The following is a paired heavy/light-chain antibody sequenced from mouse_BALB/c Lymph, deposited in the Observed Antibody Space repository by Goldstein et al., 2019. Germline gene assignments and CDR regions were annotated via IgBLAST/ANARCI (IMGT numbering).Light chain of an antibody. J-gene: IGKJ1*01. V-gene: IGKV3-7*01. Sequence: DIVLTQSPASLAVSLGQRATISCRASQSVSTSSYSYMHWYQQKPGQPPKLLIKYASNLESGVPARFSGSGSGTDFTLNIHPVEEEDTATYYCQHSWEIPWTFGGGTKLEIK. CDR3: QHSWEIPWT. CDR2: YAS. CDR1: QSVSTSSYSY.
Heavy chain of an antibody. CDR1: GFSLSTAGVG. Sequence: QVTLKESGPGILQPSQTLNLTCSLSGFSLSTAGVGVSWIRQPSGKGLEWLTHIFWDDDKRYNPSLKSRLTISKDNSRNQVFLKITSVDTADTATYYCAFITTSTFAFWGQGTLVTVSA. D-gene: IGHD1-1*01. V-gene: IGHV8-12*01. J-gene: IGHJ3*01. CDR2: IFWDDDK. CDR3: AFITTSTFAF.